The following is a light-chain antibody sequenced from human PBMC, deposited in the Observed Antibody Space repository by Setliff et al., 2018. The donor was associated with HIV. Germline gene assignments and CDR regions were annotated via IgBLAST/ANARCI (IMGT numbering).Light chain of an antibody. J-gene: IGLJ1*01. CDR2: DVS. CDR3: NSFTSRSTYV. V-gene: IGLV2-14*03. Sequence: QSALTQPRSVSGSPGQSITISCTGTSSDVGRYKYVSWYQQHPGRAPKLMIFDVSNRASGVSNRFSGSKSGNTASLTISGLQAEDEADYYCNSFTSRSTYVFGAGTKVTVL. CDR1: SSDVGRYKY.